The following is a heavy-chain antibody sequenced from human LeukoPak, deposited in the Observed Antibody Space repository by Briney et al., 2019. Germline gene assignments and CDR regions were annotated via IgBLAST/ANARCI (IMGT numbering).Heavy chain of an antibody. CDR2: IYYSGST. Sequence: SETLSLTCTVSGGSISSSSYYWGWIRQPPGKGLEWIGSIYYSGSTYYNPSLKSRVTIPVDTSKNQFSLKLSSVTAADTAVYYCASGKTTVVTFDYWGQGTLVTVSS. CDR1: GGSISSSSYY. J-gene: IGHJ4*02. V-gene: IGHV4-39*07. D-gene: IGHD4-23*01. CDR3: ASGKTTVVTFDY.